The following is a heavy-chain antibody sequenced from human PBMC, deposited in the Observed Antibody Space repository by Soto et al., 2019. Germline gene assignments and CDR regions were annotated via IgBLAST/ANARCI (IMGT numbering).Heavy chain of an antibody. J-gene: IGHJ4*02. CDR2: ISSSSSTI. Sequence: GGSLRLSCAASGFTFSSYSMNWVRQAPGRGLEWVSYISSSSSTIYYADSVKGRFTISRDNAKNSLYLQMNSLRAEDTAVYYCARANYYGSPGDFDYWGQGTLVTVSS. CDR1: GFTFSSYS. D-gene: IGHD3-10*01. CDR3: ARANYYGSPGDFDY. V-gene: IGHV3-48*01.